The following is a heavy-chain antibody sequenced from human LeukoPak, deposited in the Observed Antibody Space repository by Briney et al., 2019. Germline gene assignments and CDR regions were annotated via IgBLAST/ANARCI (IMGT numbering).Heavy chain of an antibody. J-gene: IGHJ3*02. Sequence: GGSLRLSCAASGFTVSSHYMSWVRQAPGKGLEWVSVIYSDGSTYYADSVKGRFTISRDNSKNTLYLQMNSLRAEDTAVYYCARDRVLGDAFDIWGQGTMVTVSS. CDR3: ARDRVLGDAFDI. CDR1: GFTVSSHY. V-gene: IGHV3-53*05. CDR2: IYSDGST. D-gene: IGHD4/OR15-4a*01.